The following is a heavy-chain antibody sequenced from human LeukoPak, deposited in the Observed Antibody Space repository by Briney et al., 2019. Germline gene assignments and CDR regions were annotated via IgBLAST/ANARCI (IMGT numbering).Heavy chain of an antibody. CDR2: ISAYNGNT. CDR3: ARVVPAAIRNWFDP. D-gene: IGHD2-2*01. Sequence: ASVKVSFKSSGYTFTSYYIHWVRQAPGQGLEWMGWISAYNGNTNYAQKLKGRVTMTTDTSTSTAYMELRSLRSDDTAVYYCARVVPAAIRNWFDPWGQGTLVTVSS. V-gene: IGHV1-18*04. J-gene: IGHJ5*02. CDR1: GYTFTSYY.